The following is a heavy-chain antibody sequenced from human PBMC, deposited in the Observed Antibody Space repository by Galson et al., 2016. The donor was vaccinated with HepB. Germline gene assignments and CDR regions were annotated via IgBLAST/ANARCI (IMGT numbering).Heavy chain of an antibody. J-gene: IGHJ6*02. CDR1: GFTFSSYA. D-gene: IGHD6-19*01. CDR3: AKGFRPYRSGWERLFEHSYHYYGMDV. CDR2: ISSRGGRT. Sequence: SLRLSCAASGFTFSSYAMSWVRQAPGKGLEWVSSISSRGGRTYYADYVKGRFTVSRANSTNTLYVHMNTLRAEDTAVYYCAKGFRPYRSGWERLFEHSYHYYGMDVWGQGTTVTVSS. V-gene: IGHV3-23*01.